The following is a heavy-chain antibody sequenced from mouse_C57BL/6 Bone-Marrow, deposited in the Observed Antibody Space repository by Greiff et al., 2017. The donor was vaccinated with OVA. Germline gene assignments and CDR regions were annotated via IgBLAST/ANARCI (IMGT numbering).Heavy chain of an antibody. D-gene: IGHD3-1*01. Sequence: EVQLQQSGPGLAKPSQPLSLTCSVPGYSITSDYWNWIRKFPGNKLEYMGYISYSGSTYYNPSLKSRISITRDTSKNQYYLQLNSVTTEDTATYYCARGGPQAQDAMDYWGQGTSVTVSS. CDR3: ARGGPQAQDAMDY. J-gene: IGHJ4*01. CDR2: ISYSGST. CDR1: GYSITSDY. V-gene: IGHV3-8*01.